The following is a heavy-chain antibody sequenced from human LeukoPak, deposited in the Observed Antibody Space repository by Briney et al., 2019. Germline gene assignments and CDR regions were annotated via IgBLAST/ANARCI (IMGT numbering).Heavy chain of an antibody. CDR3: ARVNHSGSYYGYYFDY. J-gene: IGHJ4*02. D-gene: IGHD1-26*01. V-gene: IGHV3-21*01. CDR1: GFTFSSYS. Sequence: PGGSLRLSCAASGFTFSSYSMNWVRQAPGKGLEWVSSISSSSSYIYYADSVKGRFTISRDNAKNSLYLQMNSLRAEDTAVYYCARVNHSGSYYGYYFDYWGQGTLVTVSS. CDR2: ISSSSSYI.